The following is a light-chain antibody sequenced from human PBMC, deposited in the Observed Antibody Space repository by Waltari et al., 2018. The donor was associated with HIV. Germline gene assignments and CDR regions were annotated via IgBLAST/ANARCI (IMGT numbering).Light chain of an antibody. V-gene: IGKV1-39*01. CDR3: QQSYSSPLT. CDR1: QTVTNK. Sequence: DIQMTQSPSPLSASVGDSVSITCRASQTVTNKVNWYQQKPGKAPQPLIYDASTLQSGVPSRFRGGGSGTDFTLTITSLQPDDFATYFCQQSYSSPLTFGPGTKLDIK. J-gene: IGKJ3*01. CDR2: DAS.